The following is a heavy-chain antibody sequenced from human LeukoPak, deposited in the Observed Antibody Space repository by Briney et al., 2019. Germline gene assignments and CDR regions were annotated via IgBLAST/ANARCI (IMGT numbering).Heavy chain of an antibody. D-gene: IGHD5-24*01. J-gene: IGHJ4*02. Sequence: SETLSLTCTVSGGSISSYYWSWIRQPPGKGLEWIGYIYYSGSTNYNPSLKSRVTISVDTSKNQFSLKLSSVTAADTAVYYCASGSSGGEKGYWGQGTLVTVSS. CDR1: GGSISSYY. CDR2: IYYSGST. V-gene: IGHV4-59*01. CDR3: ASGSSGGEKGY.